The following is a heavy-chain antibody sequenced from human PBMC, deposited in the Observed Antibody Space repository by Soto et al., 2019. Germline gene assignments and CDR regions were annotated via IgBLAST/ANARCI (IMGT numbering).Heavy chain of an antibody. CDR3: ARSRITGSTWTFDY. J-gene: IGHJ4*02. CDR2: IYPGDSDT. V-gene: IGHV5-51*01. CDR1: GYSFTNYW. Sequence: GESLKISCKGSGYSFTNYWIGWVRQMPGKGLEWMGIIYPGDSDTRHSPSFQGQVTISTDKSISTAYLQWSSLRASDSAMYYCARSRITGSTWTFDYWGQGTLVTVSS. D-gene: IGHD1-20*01.